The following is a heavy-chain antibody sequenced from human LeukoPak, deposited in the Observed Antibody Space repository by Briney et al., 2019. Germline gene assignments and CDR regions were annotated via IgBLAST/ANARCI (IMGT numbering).Heavy chain of an antibody. CDR1: GFTFSIYS. V-gene: IGHV3-21*01. D-gene: IGHD2-2*01. Sequence: GGSLRLSRAASGFTFSIYSMNWVRKAPGKGREGVSSIISSSNYIYSAGSVKGRFTISRDNAKIALYLQMNSLRAEDTAVYYCARDYIAGCCGGLVVVPAARCAFDIWGQGTMVTVSS. CDR3: ARDYIAGCCGGLVVVPAARCAFDI. CDR2: IISSSNYI. J-gene: IGHJ3*02.